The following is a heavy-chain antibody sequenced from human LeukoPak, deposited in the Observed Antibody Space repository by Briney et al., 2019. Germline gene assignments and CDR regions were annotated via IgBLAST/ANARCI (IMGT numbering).Heavy chain of an antibody. CDR1: GFTFSDYY. CDR2: INSDGSST. J-gene: IGHJ4*02. D-gene: IGHD5-24*01. Sequence: PGGSLRLSCAASGFTFSDYYMSWIRQAPGKGLVWVSRINSDGSSTSYADSVKGRFTISRDNAKNTLYLQMNSLRAEDTAVYYCASARGRDGYDYWGQGTLVTVSS. V-gene: IGHV3-74*01. CDR3: ASARGRDGYDY.